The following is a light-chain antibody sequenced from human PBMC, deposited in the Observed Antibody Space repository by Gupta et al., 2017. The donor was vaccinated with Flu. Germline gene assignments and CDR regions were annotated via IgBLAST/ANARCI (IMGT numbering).Light chain of an antibody. CDR2: EGT. V-gene: IGLV2-14*01. CDR1: SSDVGGYNY. Sequence: QPALPPPASVSWSPGPSTTTSCTGTSSDVGGYNYVSWYQQHPGKAPKLMIYEGTDRPSGVSNRFAGSKSGNTASLTIAGLQAEDEADYFCASYTTTSTWVFGGGTKLTVL. J-gene: IGLJ3*02. CDR3: ASYTTTSTWV.